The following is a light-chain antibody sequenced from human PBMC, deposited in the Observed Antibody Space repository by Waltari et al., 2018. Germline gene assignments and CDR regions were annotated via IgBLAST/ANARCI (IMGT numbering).Light chain of an antibody. V-gene: IGLV2-14*03. CDR1: SIVVGVYSH. CDR2: DVT. CDR3: CSDTVSGSYV. J-gene: IGLJ1*01. Sequence: QSDLTQPASVSGSPGQSIPISCPGTSIVVGVYSHFSWYQQHPGKAPNLLIYDVTSRPSAVSDRFSGSKSGNTASLTISGLQAEDEADYYCCSDTVSGSYVFGGGTKVTVL.